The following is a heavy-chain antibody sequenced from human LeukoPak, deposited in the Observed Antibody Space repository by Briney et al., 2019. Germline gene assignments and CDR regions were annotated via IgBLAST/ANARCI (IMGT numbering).Heavy chain of an antibody. Sequence: PSETLSLTCIVSGGSISSSSYYWGWIRQPPGKGLEWIGSIYYSGSTYYNPSLKSRVTISVDTSKNQFSLKLSSVTAADTAVYYCARYAAMGLNFDYWGQGTLVTVSS. D-gene: IGHD5-18*01. CDR2: IYYSGST. CDR1: GGSISSSSYY. CDR3: ARYAAMGLNFDY. J-gene: IGHJ4*02. V-gene: IGHV4-39*07.